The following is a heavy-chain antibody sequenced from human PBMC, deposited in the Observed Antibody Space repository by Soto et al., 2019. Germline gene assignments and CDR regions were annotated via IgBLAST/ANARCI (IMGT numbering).Heavy chain of an antibody. CDR3: ARSHGSGSYYLRFQH. V-gene: IGHV1-8*01. CDR2: MNPNSDNT. Sequence: QVKLVQSGAEVKKPGASVKISCKASGYTFTSYDINWVRQATGQGLEGMGWMNPNSDNTGYAQKFQGRFTMTRNTSINSAYMELSSLRSEDTAVYYCARSHGSGSYYLRFQHWGQGTLVTVSS. J-gene: IGHJ1*01. D-gene: IGHD3-10*01. CDR1: GYTFTSYD.